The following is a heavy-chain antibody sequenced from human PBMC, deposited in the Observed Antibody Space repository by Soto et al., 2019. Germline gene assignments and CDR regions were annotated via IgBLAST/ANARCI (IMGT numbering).Heavy chain of an antibody. CDR2: IIPILGIP. V-gene: IGHV1-69*02. J-gene: IGHJ4*02. CDR1: GGTFSSYT. D-gene: IGHD3-10*01. CDR3: AVDGSETYYYPGY. Sequence: QVQLVQSGAEVKKPGSSVKVSCKASGGTFSSYTISWVRQAPGQGLEWMRRIIPILGIPNYAQKFQGRATNPAAKSPSTAYMELSSLRSEDTAVYYCAVDGSETYYYPGYWGQGTLVTVSS.